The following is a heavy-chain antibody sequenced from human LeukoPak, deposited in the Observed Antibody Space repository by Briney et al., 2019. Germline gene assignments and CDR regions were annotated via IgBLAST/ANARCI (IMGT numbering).Heavy chain of an antibody. Sequence: SVKVSCKASGGTFSSYAISWVRQAPGQGLEWMGGIIPIFGTANCAQKFQGRVTITTDESTSTAYMELSSLRSEDTAVYYCARDSIAAAGVGVYWGQGTLVTVSS. D-gene: IGHD6-13*01. J-gene: IGHJ4*02. CDR3: ARDSIAAAGVGVY. CDR2: IIPIFGTA. V-gene: IGHV1-69*05. CDR1: GGTFSSYA.